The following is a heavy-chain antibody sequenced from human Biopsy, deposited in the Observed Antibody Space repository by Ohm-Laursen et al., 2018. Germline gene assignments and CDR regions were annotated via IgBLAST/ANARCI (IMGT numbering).Heavy chain of an antibody. CDR3: AADADGYYTEFDY. V-gene: IGHV1-69*04. J-gene: IGHJ4*02. CDR2: IVPILGHL. Sequence: SVKVSCKVSGGTFSNYAFSWVRQAPGQGLEWVGRIVPILGHLNYAQRFQGRVSITADKSTTYVYMELSRLTSGDTAVYYCAADADGYYTEFDYWGPGTLVTVSS. D-gene: IGHD3-3*01. CDR1: GGTFSNYA.